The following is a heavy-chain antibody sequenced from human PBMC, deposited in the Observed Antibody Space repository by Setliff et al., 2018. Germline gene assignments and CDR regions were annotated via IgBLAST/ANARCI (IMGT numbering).Heavy chain of an antibody. Sequence: GGSLRLSCEASGFIFSMYKMSWVRQAPGKGLEWISSISSGSVAIYYADFVEGRFTISEDKAKNSLYLQMTNLRAEDTAVYYCTTAYITGWYPHYLHNWGQGTLVTVSS. J-gene: IGHJ4*02. CDR1: GFIFSMYK. V-gene: IGHV3-21*06. CDR2: ISSGSVAI. CDR3: TTAYITGWYPHYLHN. D-gene: IGHD6-19*01.